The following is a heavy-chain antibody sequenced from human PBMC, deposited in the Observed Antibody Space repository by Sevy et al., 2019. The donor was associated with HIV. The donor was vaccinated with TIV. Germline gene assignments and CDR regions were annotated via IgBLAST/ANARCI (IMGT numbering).Heavy chain of an antibody. V-gene: IGHV3-30*02. D-gene: IGHD2-2*01. J-gene: IGHJ3*02. CDR2: IRYDGSKE. CDR1: GFNFNNHA. CDR3: ARDRKVLLVVDAIPFDVFDI. Sequence: GGSLRLSCVASGFNFNNHAMHWVRQAPGKGLEWVAFIRYDGSKEFYEDSVKGRFTISRDNSKNTLYLEVNSMRPEDTAVYYCARDRKVLLVVDAIPFDVFDIWGQGTMVTVSS.